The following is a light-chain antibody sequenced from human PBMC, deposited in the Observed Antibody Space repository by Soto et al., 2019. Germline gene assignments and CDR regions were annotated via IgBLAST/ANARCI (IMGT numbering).Light chain of an antibody. CDR2: GTS. Sequence: EIVLTQSPGPLSLSPVERATLSCRASQSVPRSYLAWYQQKPGQAPRLLIYGTSSRATGIPDRFSGSGSGTDFTLTISRMEPEDFAVFYCQQYGSSITFGQGTRLEIK. CDR3: QQYGSSIT. V-gene: IGKV3-20*01. J-gene: IGKJ5*01. CDR1: QSVPRSY.